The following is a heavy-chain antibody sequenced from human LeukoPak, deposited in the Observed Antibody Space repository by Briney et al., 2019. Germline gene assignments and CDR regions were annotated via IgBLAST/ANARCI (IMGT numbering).Heavy chain of an antibody. V-gene: IGHV6-1*01. CDR2: TYYRSKWYN. CDR3: ARELSGIQPWDDYYYYMDV. Sequence: SQTLSLTCAMSGDSVSSNSAAWNWIRQSPSRGLEWLGRTYYRSKWYNDYAVSVKSRITINPDTSKNQFSLQLNAVTPEDTAVYYCARELSGIQPWDDYYYYMDVWGKGTTVTVSS. D-gene: IGHD3-10*01. CDR1: GDSVSSNSAA. J-gene: IGHJ6*03.